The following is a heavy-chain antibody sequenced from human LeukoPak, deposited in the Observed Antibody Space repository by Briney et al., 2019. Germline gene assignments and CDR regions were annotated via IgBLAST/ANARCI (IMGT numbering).Heavy chain of an antibody. V-gene: IGHV3-21*06. D-gene: IGHD2-8*01. CDR2: ISRTSSHI. J-gene: IGHJ5*02. CDR3: SRELTWSAP. CDR1: GFIFSDYA. Sequence: GETLRLSCEVSGFIFSDYAMNWVRQAPGKGLEWVSSISRTSSHIYYADSMKGRFTVTRDNAKNSVYLPINSLRAEDTAVYYCSRELTWSAPWGQGPLVTVSS.